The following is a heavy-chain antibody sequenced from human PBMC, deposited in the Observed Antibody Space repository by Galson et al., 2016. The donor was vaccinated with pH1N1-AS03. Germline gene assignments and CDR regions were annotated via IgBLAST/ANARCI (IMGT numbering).Heavy chain of an antibody. CDR2: IVAIFGTT. Sequence: SVKVSCKASGGIFRNFAISWVRQAPGQGLEWMGGIVAIFGTTNYAQRFQGRVTITADESTTIAYMELSSLRTDDTAEYYCAKDRAYTFEGRFDSWGQGTVVTVSS. CDR1: GGIFRNFA. J-gene: IGHJ4*02. CDR3: AKDRAYTFEGRFDS. D-gene: IGHD5-18*01. V-gene: IGHV1-69*01.